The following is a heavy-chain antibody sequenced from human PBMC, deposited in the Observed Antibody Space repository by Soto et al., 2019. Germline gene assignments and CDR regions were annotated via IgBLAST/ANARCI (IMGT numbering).Heavy chain of an antibody. CDR3: ARIGYSGYDPLDY. Sequence: PGGSLRLSCAASGFTFSSYSMNWVRQAPGKGLEWVSSISSSSSYIYYADSVKGRFTISRDNAKNSLYLQMNSLRAEDTAVYYCARIGYSGYDPLDYWGQGTLVTVSS. J-gene: IGHJ4*02. V-gene: IGHV3-21*01. CDR2: ISSSSSYI. CDR1: GFTFSSYS. D-gene: IGHD5-12*01.